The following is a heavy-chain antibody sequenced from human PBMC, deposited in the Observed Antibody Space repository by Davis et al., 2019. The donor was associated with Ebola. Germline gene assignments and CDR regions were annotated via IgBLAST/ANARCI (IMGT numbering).Heavy chain of an antibody. CDR3: AKDLRQWLTPHHLDF. D-gene: IGHD6-19*01. V-gene: IGHV3-23*01. CDR1: GFIFSAYS. Sequence: PGGSLRLSCAGSGFIFSAYSMAWVRQAPGQGLQCVSSISGSGSDTSHADSVKGRFSISRDNSKNTLYLQMNSLRAEDTAIYYCAKDLRQWLTPHHLDFWGQGTLVTVSS. CDR2: ISGSGSDT. J-gene: IGHJ4*02.